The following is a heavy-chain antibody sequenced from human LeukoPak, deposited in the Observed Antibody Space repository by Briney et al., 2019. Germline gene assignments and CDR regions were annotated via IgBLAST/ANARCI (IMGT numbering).Heavy chain of an antibody. V-gene: IGHV1-18*01. J-gene: IGHJ6*02. Sequence: ASVKVSCKASGYTFTSYGISRVRQAPGQGLEWMGWISAYNGNTNYAQKLQGRVTMTTDTSTSTAYMELRSLRSDDTAVYYCARESLVVVPAAIYYYYGMDVWGQGTTVTVSS. CDR2: ISAYNGNT. CDR1: GYTFTSYG. D-gene: IGHD2-2*01. CDR3: ARESLVVVPAAIYYYYGMDV.